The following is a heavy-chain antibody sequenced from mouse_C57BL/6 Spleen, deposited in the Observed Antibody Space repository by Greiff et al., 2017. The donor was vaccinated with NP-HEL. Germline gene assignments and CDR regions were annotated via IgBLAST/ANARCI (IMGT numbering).Heavy chain of an antibody. CDR2: INYDGSST. J-gene: IGHJ3*01. CDR3: ARGNAYYSNFWFAY. CDR1: GFTFSDYY. V-gene: IGHV5-16*01. Sequence: EVKLMESEGGLVQPGSSMKLSCTASGFTFSDYYMAWVRQVPEKGLEWVANINYDGSSTYYLDSLKSRFIISRDNAKNILYLQMSSLKSEDTATYYCARGNAYYSNFWFAYWGQGTLVTVSA. D-gene: IGHD2-5*01.